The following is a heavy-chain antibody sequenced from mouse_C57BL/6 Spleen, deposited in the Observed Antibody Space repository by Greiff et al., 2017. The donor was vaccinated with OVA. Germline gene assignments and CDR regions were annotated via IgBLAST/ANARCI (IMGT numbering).Heavy chain of an antibody. D-gene: IGHD2-4*01. CDR3: ASYDDDGDKAMDY. Sequence: VQLQQSGPVLVKPGPSVKISCKASGFTFTDYYMHWVKQSPGKSLEWIGLVYPYNGGTSYNQKFKGKATLTVDTSSSTAYMELNSLTSEDSAVYYCASYDDDGDKAMDYWGQGTSVTVSS. J-gene: IGHJ4*01. V-gene: IGHV1-36*01. CDR1: GFTFTDYY. CDR2: VYPYNGGT.